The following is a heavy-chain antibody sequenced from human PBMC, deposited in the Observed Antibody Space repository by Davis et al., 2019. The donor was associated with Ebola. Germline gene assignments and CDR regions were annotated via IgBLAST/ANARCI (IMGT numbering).Heavy chain of an antibody. D-gene: IGHD6-19*01. V-gene: IGHV3-23*01. CDR3: ARTRIAVAGLFYYYYGMDV. CDR1: GGTFSSYA. CDR2: ISGSGGST. J-gene: IGHJ6*02. Sequence: SCKASGGTFSSYAMSWVRQAPGKGLEWVSAISGSGGSTYYADSVKGRFTIPRDNSKNTLYLQMNSLRAEDTAVYYCARTRIAVAGLFYYYYGMDVWGQGTTVTVSS.